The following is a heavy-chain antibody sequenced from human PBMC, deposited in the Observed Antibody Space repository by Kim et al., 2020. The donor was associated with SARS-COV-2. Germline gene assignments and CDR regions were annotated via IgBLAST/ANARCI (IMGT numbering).Heavy chain of an antibody. Sequence: SKNDPDSVKGRFIISRDNSKNTLYLQMNSLRAEDTAVYYCAKMHRDAFDIWGQGTMVTVSS. J-gene: IGHJ3*02. CDR3: AKMHRDAFDI. CDR2: SK. V-gene: IGHV3-23*01.